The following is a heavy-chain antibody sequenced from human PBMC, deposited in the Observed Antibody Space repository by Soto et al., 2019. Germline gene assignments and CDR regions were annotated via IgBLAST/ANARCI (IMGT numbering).Heavy chain of an antibody. CDR3: ARRPSFSVVTLESAHGAYYFDY. D-gene: IGHD2-21*02. Sequence: SETLSLTCTVSGGSISSSSYYWGWIRQPPGKGLEWIGSIYYSGSTYYNPSLKSRVTISVDTSKNQFSLKLSSVTAADTAVYYCARRPSFSVVTLESAHGAYYFDYWGQGTLVTVSS. J-gene: IGHJ4*02. V-gene: IGHV4-39*07. CDR1: GGSISSSSYY. CDR2: IYYSGST.